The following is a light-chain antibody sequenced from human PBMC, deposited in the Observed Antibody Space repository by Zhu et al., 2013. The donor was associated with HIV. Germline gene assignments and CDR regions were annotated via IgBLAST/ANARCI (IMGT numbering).Light chain of an antibody. V-gene: IGLV2-23*02. CDR1: SSDVATYNL. CDR2: EVN. Sequence: QSALTQPASVSGSPGQSITISCTGTSSDVATYNLVSWYQHHPGEAPKLIIFEVNKRPSGVSSRFSGSKSGSTASLTISGLQAEDEADYYCSSYAERSIHFGGGTRLTVL. J-gene: IGLJ2*01. CDR3: SSYAERSIH.